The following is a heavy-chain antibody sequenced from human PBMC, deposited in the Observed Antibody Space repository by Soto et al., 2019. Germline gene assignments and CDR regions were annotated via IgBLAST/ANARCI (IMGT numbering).Heavy chain of an antibody. CDR1: VGSISSDY. J-gene: IGHJ4*02. V-gene: IGHV4-59*08. Sequence: PSETLSLTCTVSVGSISSDYWCWIRQPPGKGLERIGYIYYRGSTNYNPSLKSRVTISVDTTKNQFSLKLSSVTAADPAVYYCARQWGDYVCDYWGQGTLVTVSS. CDR3: ARQWGDYVCDY. CDR2: IYYRGST. D-gene: IGHD3-16*01.